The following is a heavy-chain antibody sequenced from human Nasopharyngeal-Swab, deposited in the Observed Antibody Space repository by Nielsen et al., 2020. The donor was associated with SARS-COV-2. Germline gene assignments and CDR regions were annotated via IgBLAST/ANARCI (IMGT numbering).Heavy chain of an antibody. Sequence: SETLSLTCAVSGASISSSHWWSWVRQPPGKGLEWIGEINHSGSTNYNPSLKSRVTISVDTSKNQFSLKLSSVTAADTAVYYCARGPRLPAVSPTRKNYYYYGMDVWGQGTTVTVSS. CDR1: GASISSSHW. D-gene: IGHD2-2*01. V-gene: IGHV4-4*02. CDR3: ARGPRLPAVSPTRKNYYYYGMDV. J-gene: IGHJ6*02. CDR2: INHSGST.